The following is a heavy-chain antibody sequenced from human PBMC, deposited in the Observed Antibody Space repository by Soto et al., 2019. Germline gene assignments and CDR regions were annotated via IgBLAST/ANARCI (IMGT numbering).Heavy chain of an antibody. V-gene: IGHV3-7*03. CDR1: GFTFSMYS. D-gene: IGHD2-21*02. CDR2: IPQDGVDG. Sequence: GGSLRLSCEVSGFTFSMYSMSWVRQSPGKGLEWVAKIPQDGVDGHYADSVNGRFTISRDNDKNSLHLQLNNPRAEDTAVYYCARDHLILPAHDFFYGSGVWGRGATVTVSS. CDR3: ARDHLILPAHDFFYGSGV. J-gene: IGHJ6*02.